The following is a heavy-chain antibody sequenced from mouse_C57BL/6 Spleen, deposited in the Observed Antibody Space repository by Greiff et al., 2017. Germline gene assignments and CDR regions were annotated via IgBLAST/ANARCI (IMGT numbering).Heavy chain of an antibody. D-gene: IGHD1-1*01. CDR3: ARSATTVVAYYAMDY. V-gene: IGHV1-85*01. Sequence: QVQLKQSGPELVKPGASVKLSCTASGFTFTSYDINWVKQRPGQGLEWIGWIYPRDGSTKYNEKFKGKATLTVDTSSSTAYMELHSLTSEDSAVYFCARSATTVVAYYAMDYWGQGTSVTVSS. J-gene: IGHJ4*01. CDR2: IYPRDGST. CDR1: GFTFTSYD.